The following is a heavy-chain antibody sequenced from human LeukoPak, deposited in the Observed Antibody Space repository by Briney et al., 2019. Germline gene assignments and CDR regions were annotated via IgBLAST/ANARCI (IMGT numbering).Heavy chain of an antibody. J-gene: IGHJ4*02. D-gene: IGHD2-2*01. CDR1: GYTFTGYY. Sequence: GASVKVSCKASGYTFTGYYMHWVRQAPGQGLEWMGWINPNSGGTNYAQKFQGRVTMTRDTSISTAYMELSRLRSDDTAVYYCARFYCSSTSFEFDYWGQGTLVTVSS. V-gene: IGHV1-2*02. CDR2: INPNSGGT. CDR3: ARFYCSSTSFEFDY.